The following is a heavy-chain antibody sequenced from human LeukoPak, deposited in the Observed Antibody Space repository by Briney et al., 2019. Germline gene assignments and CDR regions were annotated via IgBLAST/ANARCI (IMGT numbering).Heavy chain of an antibody. Sequence: SETLSLTCTVSGGSISSSSYYWGWIRQPPGKGLEWIGSIYYSGSTYYNPSLKSRVTISVDTSKNQFSLKLSSVTAADTAVYYCARGGQWLVPPFDYWGQGTLVTVSS. CDR3: ARGGQWLVPPFDY. J-gene: IGHJ4*02. CDR1: GGSISSSSYY. V-gene: IGHV4-39*07. D-gene: IGHD6-19*01. CDR2: IYYSGST.